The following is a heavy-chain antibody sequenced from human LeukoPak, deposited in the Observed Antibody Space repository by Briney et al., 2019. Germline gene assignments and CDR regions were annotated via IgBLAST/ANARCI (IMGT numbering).Heavy chain of an antibody. J-gene: IGHJ4*02. CDR2: IYTSGST. D-gene: IGHD3-10*01. Sequence: PSETLSLTCTVSGDSISRYYWSWIRQPAGKGLEWIGRIYTSGSTNYNPSLKSRVTISVDTSKNQFSLKLSSVTAADTAVYYCARDRGYYYGSGSPVNFFDYWGQGTLVTVSS. V-gene: IGHV4-4*07. CDR1: GDSISRYY. CDR3: ARDRGYYYGSGSPVNFFDY.